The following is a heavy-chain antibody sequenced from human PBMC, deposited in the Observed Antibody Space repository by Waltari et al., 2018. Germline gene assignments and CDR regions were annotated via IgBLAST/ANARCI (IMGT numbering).Heavy chain of an antibody. CDR3: AKDMGPSRYDSSGYFDY. CDR1: GFTFDDYT. CDR2: ISWYCGST. J-gene: IGHJ4*02. Sequence: EVQLVESGGVVVQPGGSLRLSCAASGFTFDDYTMNWVRQAPGKGLEWVSLISWYCGSTYYADSGKGRFTISIDNSKNSLYLQMNSLRTEDTALYYCAKDMGPSRYDSSGYFDYWGQGTLVTVSS. V-gene: IGHV3-43*01. D-gene: IGHD3-22*01.